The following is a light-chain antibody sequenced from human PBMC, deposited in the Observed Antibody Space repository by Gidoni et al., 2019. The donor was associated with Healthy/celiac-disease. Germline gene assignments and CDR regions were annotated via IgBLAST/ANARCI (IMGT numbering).Light chain of an antibody. CDR3: QVWDNSSDHPGVV. CDR2: YDD. CDR1: NIENKS. V-gene: IGLV3-21*04. Sequence: SYVLTPPPSVSVAPGKAASITCGGNNIENKSVHWYQQKPGQAPVLVIYYDDDRPSGIPERFSGSNAGNTATLTISTVEAGDEADYYCQVWDNSSDHPGVVFGGGTKLTV. J-gene: IGLJ2*01.